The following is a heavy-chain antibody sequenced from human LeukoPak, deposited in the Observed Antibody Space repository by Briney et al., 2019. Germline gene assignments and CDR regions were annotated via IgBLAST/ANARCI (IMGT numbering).Heavy chain of an antibody. J-gene: IGHJ3*01. CDR1: GYTFNKYS. Sequence: ASVKVSFKSSGYTFNKYSISWVRQAPGQGLEWMGWINTDTGNPTYGQGFTGRFVISFDTSVSTAYLQISSLKDEDTALYYCTREDVLLFAFDVWGQGTMVTVSS. CDR2: INTDTGNP. D-gene: IGHD2-15*01. CDR3: TREDVLLFAFDV. V-gene: IGHV7-4-1*02.